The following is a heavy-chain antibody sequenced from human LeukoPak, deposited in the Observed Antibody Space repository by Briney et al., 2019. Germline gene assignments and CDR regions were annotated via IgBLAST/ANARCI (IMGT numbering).Heavy chain of an antibody. CDR2: VNYSGGT. Sequence: SETLSLTCGVYGGSFNNYYWVSWIRQPPGRGLEWIGEVNYSGGTYYNPSLKSRVTISVDTSKNQFSLQLTSVTAADTAVYYCGTGDGERESWGQGTLVTVSS. V-gene: IGHV4-34*01. J-gene: IGHJ5*02. CDR3: GTGDGERES. D-gene: IGHD4-17*01. CDR1: GGSFNNYY.